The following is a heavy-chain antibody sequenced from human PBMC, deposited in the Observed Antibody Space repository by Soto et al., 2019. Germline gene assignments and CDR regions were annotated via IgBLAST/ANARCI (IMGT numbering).Heavy chain of an antibody. J-gene: IGHJ4*02. CDR1: GYTFTSYD. Sequence: ASVKVSCKASGYTFTSYDINWVRQATGQGLEYLGWMNPNSGNTGYVQKFQGRVTITRDTSASPAYMELSSLRSEDTAVYYCARSIVVVTALDYWGQGTLVTVSS. D-gene: IGHD2-21*02. CDR3: ARSIVVVTALDY. V-gene: IGHV1-8*01. CDR2: MNPNSGNT.